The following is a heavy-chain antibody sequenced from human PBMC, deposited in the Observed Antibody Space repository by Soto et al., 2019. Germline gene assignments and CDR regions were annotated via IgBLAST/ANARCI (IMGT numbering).Heavy chain of an antibody. V-gene: IGHV1-18*01. CDR2: ISVYNGNT. CDR1: GYTFTTYG. Sequence: QVQLVQSGAEVKKPGASVKVSCKASGYTFTTYGISWLRQAPGQGLEWMGWISVYNGNTNYAQKLQGRVTMTTDTSTSTADMELRGLRSDDTAVYYCAREYCGGGRCYLPDYWGQGTLVTVSS. D-gene: IGHD2-15*01. CDR3: AREYCGGGRCYLPDY. J-gene: IGHJ4*02.